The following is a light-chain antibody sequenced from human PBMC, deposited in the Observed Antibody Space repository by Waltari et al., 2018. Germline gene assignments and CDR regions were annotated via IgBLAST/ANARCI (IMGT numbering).Light chain of an antibody. CDR2: DDN. CDR3: AARDDSLNVWV. CDR1: PSNIGNNP. Sequence: QSVLTQPPSVSGTPGQRVTISCSGSPSNIGNNPVNWYQQFPGTAPKVLIYDDNQRAWGVPDRFSVSKSGPSASLVISGLQSDDEADYYCAARDDSLNVWVFGGGTKVTVL. V-gene: IGLV1-44*01. J-gene: IGLJ3*02.